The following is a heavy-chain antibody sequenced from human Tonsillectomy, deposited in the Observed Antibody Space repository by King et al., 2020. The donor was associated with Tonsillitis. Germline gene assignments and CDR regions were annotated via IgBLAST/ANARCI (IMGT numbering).Heavy chain of an antibody. V-gene: IGHV3-23*04. CDR3: AKDGSGMGYYYYYMDV. CDR2: ISGNGASI. J-gene: IGHJ6*03. Sequence: VQLVESGGGLVQPGGSLRLSCAASGFTFRRYAMTWVRQAPGRGLEWVSVISGNGASIYYADSVKGRFTISRDNSKKTLYLQMNSLRAEDTAVYYCAKDGSGMGYYYYYMDVWSKGTTAAFS. CDR1: GFTFRRYA. D-gene: IGHD1-26*01.